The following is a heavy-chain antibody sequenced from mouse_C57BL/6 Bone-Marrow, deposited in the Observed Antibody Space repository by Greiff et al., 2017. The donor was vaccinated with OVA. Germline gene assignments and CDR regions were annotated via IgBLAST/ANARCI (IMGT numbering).Heavy chain of an antibody. V-gene: IGHV1-5*01. Sequence: EVQLQQSGTVLARPGASVKMSCKTSGYTFTSYWMHWVKQRPGQGLEWIGAIYPGNSDTSYNQKFKGKAKLTAVTSASTAYMELSSLTNEDSAVYYCTYDYDRDYAMDYWGQGTSVTVSS. J-gene: IGHJ4*01. CDR1: GYTFTSYW. D-gene: IGHD2-4*01. CDR3: TYDYDRDYAMDY. CDR2: IYPGNSDT.